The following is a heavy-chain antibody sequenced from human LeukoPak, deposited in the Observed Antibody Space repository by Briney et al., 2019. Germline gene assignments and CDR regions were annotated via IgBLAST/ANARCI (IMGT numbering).Heavy chain of an antibody. J-gene: IGHJ4*02. CDR3: VRSSSWYGDY. V-gene: IGHV3-30*03. CDR1: GFTFSSYG. D-gene: IGHD6-13*01. Sequence: PGGSLRLSCAASGFTFSSYGMHWVRQAPGKGLEWVAVISYDGSNKYYADSVKGRFTISRDNSKNMLYLQMNSLRAEDTAVYYCVRSSSWYGDYWGQGTLVTVSS. CDR2: ISYDGSNK.